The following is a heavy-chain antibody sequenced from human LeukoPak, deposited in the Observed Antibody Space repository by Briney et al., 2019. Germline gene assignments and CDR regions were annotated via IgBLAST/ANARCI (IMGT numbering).Heavy chain of an antibody. V-gene: IGHV3-74*01. CDR3: VRDFRSADY. CDR1: GFTFSSSA. Sequence: PGGSLRLSCAASGFTFSSSAMSWVRQAPGKGPMWVSRICPDGTGISYADSVKARFTTSRDNAKNTVYLQMNSLREEDTAVYYCVRDFRSADYWGQGTLVTVSS. CDR2: ICPDGTGI. J-gene: IGHJ4*02.